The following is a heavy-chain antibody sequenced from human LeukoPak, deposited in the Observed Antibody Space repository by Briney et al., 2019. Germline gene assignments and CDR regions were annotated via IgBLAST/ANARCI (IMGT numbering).Heavy chain of an antibody. Sequence: GRSLRLSCAASGFTFSSYGMHWVRQAPGKGLEWVAVIWYDGSNKYYADSVKGRFTISRDNSKNTLYLQMNSLRAEDTAVYYCARDPSNSDYYYYGMDVWGQGTTVTVSS. CDR3: ARDPSNSDYYYYGMDV. J-gene: IGHJ6*02. V-gene: IGHV3-30*19. CDR1: GFTFSSYG. CDR2: IWYDGSNK. D-gene: IGHD1-1*01.